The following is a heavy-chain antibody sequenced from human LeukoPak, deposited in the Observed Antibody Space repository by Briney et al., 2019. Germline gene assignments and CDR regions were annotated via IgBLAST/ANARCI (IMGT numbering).Heavy chain of an antibody. D-gene: IGHD6-19*01. CDR1: GFTFGSYA. CDR2: ISYDGSNK. Sequence: GGSLRLSCAASGFTFGSYAMHWVRQAPGKGLEWVAVISYDGSNKYYADSVKGRFTISRDNSKNTLYLQMNSLRAEDTAVYYCARDHYSSGSYWGQGTLVTVSS. V-gene: IGHV3-30*04. J-gene: IGHJ4*02. CDR3: ARDHYSSGSY.